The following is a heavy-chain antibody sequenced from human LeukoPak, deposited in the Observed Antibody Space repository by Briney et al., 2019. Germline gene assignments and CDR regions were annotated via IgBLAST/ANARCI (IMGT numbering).Heavy chain of an antibody. CDR1: GGSISSYY. CDR2: IYYSGST. CDR3: ARGGSVGYCSSTSCYASHYYYYMDV. Sequence: PSETLSLTCTVSGGSISSYYWSWIRQPPGKGLEWIGYIYYSGSTNYNPSLKSRVTISVDTSKNQFSLKLSSVTAADTAVYYCARGGSVGYCSSTSCYASHYYYYMDVWGKGTTVTISS. J-gene: IGHJ6*03. V-gene: IGHV4-59*01. D-gene: IGHD2-2*01.